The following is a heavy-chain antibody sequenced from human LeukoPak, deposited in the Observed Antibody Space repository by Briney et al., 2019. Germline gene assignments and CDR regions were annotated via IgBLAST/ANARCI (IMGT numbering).Heavy chain of an antibody. D-gene: IGHD6-13*01. CDR3: AKRDSSSWYLGY. CDR1: GFTFSDYY. J-gene: IGHJ4*02. Sequence: PGGSLRLSCAASGFTFSDYYMSWIRQAPGKGLEWVSSISGSGSSTYYADSVKGRFTISRDNSKNTLYLQMNSLRAEDTAVYYCAKRDSSSWYLGYWGQGTLVTVSS. CDR2: ISGSGSST. V-gene: IGHV3-23*01.